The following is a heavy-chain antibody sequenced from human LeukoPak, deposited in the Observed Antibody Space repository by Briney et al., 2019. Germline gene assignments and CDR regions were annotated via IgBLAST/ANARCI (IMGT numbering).Heavy chain of an antibody. Sequence: GGSLRLSCAASGFTFSSYGMHWVRQAPGKGLEWVAVIWYDGSNKYYADSVKGRFTISRDNSKNTLYLQMNSLRAEDTAVYYCAKNSAVVVLDYWGQGTLVTVSS. CDR1: GFTFSSYG. CDR3: AKNSAVVVLDY. J-gene: IGHJ4*02. V-gene: IGHV3-33*06. CDR2: IWYDGSNK. D-gene: IGHD3-22*01.